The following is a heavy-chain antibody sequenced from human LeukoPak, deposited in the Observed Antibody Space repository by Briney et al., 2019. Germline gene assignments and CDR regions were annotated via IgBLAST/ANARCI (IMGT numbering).Heavy chain of an antibody. V-gene: IGHV3-23*01. D-gene: IGHD3-10*01. CDR1: GLTFTNYA. CDR3: AKSRGSATYYRGNDY. CDR2: MSNSGDKT. J-gene: IGHJ4*02. Sequence: PGGSLRLSCAASGLTFTNYAMTWVRQAPGKGLEWVSSMSNSGDKTYYAESVKGRFTISRDNSKSTLYLQMNSVEAEDTAVYYCAKSRGSATYYRGNDYWGQGTLVTVSS.